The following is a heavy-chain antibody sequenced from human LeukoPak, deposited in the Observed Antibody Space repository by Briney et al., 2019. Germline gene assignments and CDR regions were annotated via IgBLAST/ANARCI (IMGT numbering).Heavy chain of an antibody. Sequence: SETLSLTCTVSGGSLSSYYWSWIRQPAGKGLEWIGRIYSSGSTNYNPSLTSRVTMSVDTSKNQFSLKLSSVTAADTAVYYCARVSYSSGWDWGQGTLVTVSS. CDR2: IYSSGST. D-gene: IGHD6-19*01. CDR1: GGSLSSYY. CDR3: ARVSYSSGWD. V-gene: IGHV4-4*07. J-gene: IGHJ4*02.